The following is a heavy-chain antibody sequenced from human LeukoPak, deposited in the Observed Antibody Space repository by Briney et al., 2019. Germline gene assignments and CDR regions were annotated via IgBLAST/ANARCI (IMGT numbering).Heavy chain of an antibody. V-gene: IGHV3-7*03. CDR1: GFIFSSFS. CDR3: ASGLELDY. Sequence: GGSLRLSCAASGFIFSSFSVNWVRQAPGKGLEWVANIKQDGSEKNYVDSVKGRFTISRDNAKNSLYLQMNSLRAEDTAVYYCASGLELDYWGQGTLVTVSS. CDR2: IKQDGSEK. J-gene: IGHJ4*02.